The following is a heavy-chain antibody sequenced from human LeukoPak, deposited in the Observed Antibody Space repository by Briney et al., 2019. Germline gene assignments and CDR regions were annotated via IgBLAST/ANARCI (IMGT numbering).Heavy chain of an antibody. D-gene: IGHD2-8*02. J-gene: IGHJ3*02. CDR2: IYHSGST. CDR3: AREDPVLNAFDI. Sequence: SETLSLTCAVSGGSISSGGYSWSWIRQPPGKGLEWIGYIYHSGSTYYNPPLKSRVTISVDRSKNQFSLKLSSVTAADTAVYYCAREDPVLNAFDIWGQGTMVTVSS. CDR1: GGSISSGGYS. V-gene: IGHV4-30-2*01.